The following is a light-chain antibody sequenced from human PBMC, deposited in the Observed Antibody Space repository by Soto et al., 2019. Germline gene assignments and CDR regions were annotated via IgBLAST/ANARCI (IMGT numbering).Light chain of an antibody. CDR3: SAYKARSTLV. V-gene: IGLV2-14*01. CDR2: EVR. CDR1: MRDVGAYNL. J-gene: IGLJ3*02. Sequence: QSALTQPASVSGSAGQSITISCSGTMRDVGAYNLVSWYQQHPGTAPKLIIYEVRNRPSGISSRSSGSRSGNTASLTISGLQSEDEGDYYCSAYKARSTLVFGGGTQLTVL.